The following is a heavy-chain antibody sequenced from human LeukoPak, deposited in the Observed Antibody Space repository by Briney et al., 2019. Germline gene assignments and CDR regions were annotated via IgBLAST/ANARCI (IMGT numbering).Heavy chain of an antibody. CDR2: IIPIFGTA. V-gene: IGHV1-69*13. CDR3: ARGLQLWYNWLDP. J-gene: IGHJ5*02. D-gene: IGHD5-18*01. CDR1: GGTFSSYA. Sequence: ASVKVSCKASGGTFSSYAISWVRQAPGQGLEWMGGIIPIFGTANYAQKFQGRVTITADESTSTAYMELSSLRSEDTAVYYCARGLQLWYNWLDPWGQGTLVTVSS.